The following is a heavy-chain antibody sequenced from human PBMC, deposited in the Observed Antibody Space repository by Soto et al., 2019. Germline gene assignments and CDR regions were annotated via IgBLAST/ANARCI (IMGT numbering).Heavy chain of an antibody. CDR1: GFSLSTSGVG. D-gene: IGHD3-22*01. V-gene: IGHV2-5*02. Sequence: QITLKESGPTLVKPTQTLTLTCTFSGFSLSTSGVGVGWIRQPPGKPLQWLALIYWDDDKRYSTSLNSRLTITKDTSKNQVVLIMTNMDPVDTATYYCAHRKDSGGYYYLDYWGQGTLVTVSS. J-gene: IGHJ4*02. CDR3: AHRKDSGGYYYLDY. CDR2: IYWDDDK.